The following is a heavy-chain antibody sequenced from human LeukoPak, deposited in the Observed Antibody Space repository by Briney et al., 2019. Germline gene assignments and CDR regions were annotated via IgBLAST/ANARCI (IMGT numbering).Heavy chain of an antibody. D-gene: IGHD3-3*01. CDR1: GYTFTGYY. CDR3: ARDFDYYYYGMDV. CDR2: INPNSGGT. V-gene: IGHV1-2*02. Sequence: ASVKVSCKASGYTFTGYYMHWVRQAPGQGLAWMGWINPNSGGTNYAQKLQGRVTMTRDTSISTAYVELSRLRSDDTAVYYCARDFDYYYYGMDVWGQGTTVTVSS. J-gene: IGHJ6*02.